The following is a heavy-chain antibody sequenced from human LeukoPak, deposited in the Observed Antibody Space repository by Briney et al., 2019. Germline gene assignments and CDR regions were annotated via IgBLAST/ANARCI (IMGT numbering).Heavy chain of an antibody. CDR1: GGSFSGYY. V-gene: IGHV4-34*01. CDR2: INHSGST. Sequence: PSETLSLTCAVYGGSFSGYYWSWIRQPPGKGLEWIGEINHSGSTNYNPSLKSRVTISVDTSKNQFSLKLSSVTAADTAVYYCARGRRYCSSTSCYGGKNGMYVWGQGTTVTVSS. D-gene: IGHD2-2*01. CDR3: ARGRRYCSSTSCYGGKNGMYV. J-gene: IGHJ6*02.